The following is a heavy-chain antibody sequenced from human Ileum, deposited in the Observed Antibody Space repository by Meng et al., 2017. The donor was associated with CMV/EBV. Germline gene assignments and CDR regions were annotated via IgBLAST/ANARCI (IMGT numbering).Heavy chain of an antibody. J-gene: IGHJ4*02. CDR3: AKDMVF. D-gene: IGHD2-8*01. CDR2: ISGSALTT. V-gene: IGHV3-23*01. CDR1: GFTFNNYP. Sequence: SLRLSCASSGFTFNNYPMSWVRQAPGKGLEWVSSISGSALTTYYTDSVRGRFTISRDNSKNTLYLQINSLRAEDTAIYYCAKDMVFWGQGTLVTVSS.